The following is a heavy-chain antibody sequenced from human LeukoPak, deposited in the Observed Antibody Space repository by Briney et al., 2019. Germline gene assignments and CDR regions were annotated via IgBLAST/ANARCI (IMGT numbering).Heavy chain of an antibody. CDR3: ARSDY. J-gene: IGHJ4*02. Sequence: GGSLRLSCAASGFTFSSYGMHWVRQAPGKGLEWVAVISYDGSNKYYADSVKGRFTISRDNSKNTPYLQMNSLRAEDTAVYYCARSDYWGQGTLVTVSS. CDR1: GFTFSSYG. CDR2: ISYDGSNK. V-gene: IGHV3-30*03.